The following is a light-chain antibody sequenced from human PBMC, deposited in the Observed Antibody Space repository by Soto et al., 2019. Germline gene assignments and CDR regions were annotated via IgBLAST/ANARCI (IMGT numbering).Light chain of an antibody. CDR3: AAWDDSLNAYV. CDR2: SNS. Sequence: QSVLTQTPSASGTPGQRVTISCSGSSSNIGSNIVNWYQQLPGTAPKLLIYSNSQRPSGVPERFSASKSGSSASLAISGLQSEDEADYYCAAWDDSLNAYVFGTGTKVTVL. CDR1: SSNIGSNI. J-gene: IGLJ1*01. V-gene: IGLV1-44*01.